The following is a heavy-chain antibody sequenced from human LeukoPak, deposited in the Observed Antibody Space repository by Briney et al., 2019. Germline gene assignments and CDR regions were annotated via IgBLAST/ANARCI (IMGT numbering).Heavy chain of an antibody. J-gene: IGHJ5*02. CDR1: GGTFSSYA. Sequence: ASVKVSCKASGGTFSSYAISWVRQAPGQGLEWMGGIIPIFGTANYAQKFQGRVTITTDESTSTAYMELSSLRSEDTAVYYCARDRRFLEYNWFDPWGQGTLVTVSS. CDR3: ARDRRFLEYNWFDP. D-gene: IGHD3-3*01. CDR2: IIPIFGTA. V-gene: IGHV1-69*05.